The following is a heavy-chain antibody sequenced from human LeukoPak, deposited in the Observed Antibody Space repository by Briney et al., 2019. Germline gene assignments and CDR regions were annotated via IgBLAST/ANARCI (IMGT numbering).Heavy chain of an antibody. CDR2: ISGSGGST. Sequence: GGSLRLSCAASGFTFSSYAMSWVRQAPGKGLEWVSAISGSGGSTYYAVSVKGRFTISRDNSKNTLYLQMNSLRAEDTAVYYCAKIKGAGFLEWLLSDYWGQGTLVTVSS. D-gene: IGHD3-3*01. J-gene: IGHJ4*02. CDR1: GFTFSSYA. CDR3: AKIKGAGFLEWLLSDY. V-gene: IGHV3-23*01.